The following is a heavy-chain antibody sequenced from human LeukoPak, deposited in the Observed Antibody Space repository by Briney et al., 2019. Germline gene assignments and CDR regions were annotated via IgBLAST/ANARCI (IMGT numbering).Heavy chain of an antibody. CDR3: ARDRYYDFWSGYRGAFDI. D-gene: IGHD3-3*01. J-gene: IGHJ3*02. CDR2: IYYSGST. CDR1: GGSISSSSYY. V-gene: IGHV4-39*07. Sequence: SETLSLTCTVSGGSISSSSYYWGWIRQPPGKGLEWIGSIYYSGSTYYNPSLKSRVTISVDTSKNQFSLKLSSVTAADTAVYYCARDRYYDFWSGYRGAFDIWGQGTMVTVSS.